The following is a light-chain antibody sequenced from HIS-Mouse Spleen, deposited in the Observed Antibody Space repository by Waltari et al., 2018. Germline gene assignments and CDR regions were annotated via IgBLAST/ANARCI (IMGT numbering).Light chain of an antibody. CDR1: NIGSKS. CDR3: QVWDSSSDHVV. J-gene: IGLJ2*01. Sequence: SYVLTQPPSVSVAPGKTARTTCGGNNIGSKSRHWYQQKPGQAPVLVVYDDSDRPSGIPGRFSGSNSGNTATLTISRVEAGDEADYYCQVWDSSSDHVVFGGGTKLTVL. CDR2: DDS. V-gene: IGLV3-21*03.